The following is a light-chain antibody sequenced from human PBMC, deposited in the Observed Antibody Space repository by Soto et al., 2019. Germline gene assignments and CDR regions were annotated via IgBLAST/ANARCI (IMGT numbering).Light chain of an antibody. J-gene: IGLJ2*01. CDR1: SGSIASNS. V-gene: IGLV6-57*04. Sequence: NFMLTQPHSVSESPGKTVTISCTRSSGSIASNSVQWYQQRPGSAPSAVIFGVSQRPSGVSDRFSASIDSSSNSASLTISGLRTEDEADYSCQSYDSDNYVVFGGGTKLTVL. CDR2: GVS. CDR3: QSYDSDNYVV.